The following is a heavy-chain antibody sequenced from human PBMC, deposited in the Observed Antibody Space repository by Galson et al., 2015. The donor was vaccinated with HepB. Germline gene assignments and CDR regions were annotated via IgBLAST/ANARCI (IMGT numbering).Heavy chain of an antibody. V-gene: IGHV3-33*01. J-gene: IGHJ6*02. CDR2: IWYDGSNK. D-gene: IGHD3-22*01. Sequence: SLRLSCAASGFIFSTYAFHWVRQAPGKGLEWVAVIWYDGSNKFYADSVKGRFTISRDNSKNTVYLRMNSLRAEDTSIYYCARAGREELDYDDSSAFMFHGMDVWGQGATVSVSS. CDR3: ARAGREELDYDDSSAFMFHGMDV. CDR1: GFIFSTYA.